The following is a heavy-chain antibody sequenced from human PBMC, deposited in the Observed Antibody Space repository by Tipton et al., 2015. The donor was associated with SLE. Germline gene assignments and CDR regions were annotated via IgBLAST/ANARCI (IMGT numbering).Heavy chain of an antibody. CDR1: GGSISSHY. J-gene: IGHJ4*02. D-gene: IGHD6-13*01. CDR2: INHSGST. CDR3: ARGWYSSSLGY. Sequence: TLSLTCTVSGGSISSHYWSWIRQPPGKGLEWIGEINHSGSTNYNPSLKSRVTISVDTSKNQFSLKLSSVTAADTAVYYCARGWYSSSLGYWGQGTLVTVSS. V-gene: IGHV4-34*01.